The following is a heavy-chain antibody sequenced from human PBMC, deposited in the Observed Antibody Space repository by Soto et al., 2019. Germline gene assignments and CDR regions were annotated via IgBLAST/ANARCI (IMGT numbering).Heavy chain of an antibody. V-gene: IGHV1-2*02. CDR3: ARASIMITFGGVIDFDY. CDR1: GYTFTGYY. D-gene: IGHD3-16*02. CDR2: INPNSGGT. J-gene: IGHJ4*02. Sequence: ASVKVSCKASGYTFTGYYMHWVRQAPGQGLEWMGWINPNSGGTNYAQKFQGRVTMTRDTSISTAYMELSRLRSDDTAVYYCARASIMITFGGVIDFDYWGQGTLVTVSS.